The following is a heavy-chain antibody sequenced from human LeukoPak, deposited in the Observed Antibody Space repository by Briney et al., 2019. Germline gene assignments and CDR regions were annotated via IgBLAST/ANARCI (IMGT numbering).Heavy chain of an antibody. Sequence: SETLSLTCTVSGGSISSYYWSWIRQPAGKGLEWIGYIYYSGSANYNPSLKSRVTISVDTSKNQFSLKLSSVTAADTAVYYCARWNSGRPLGFQHWGQGTLVTVSS. J-gene: IGHJ1*01. V-gene: IGHV4-59*01. CDR3: ARWNSGRPLGFQH. CDR2: IYYSGSA. D-gene: IGHD3-10*01. CDR1: GGSISSYY.